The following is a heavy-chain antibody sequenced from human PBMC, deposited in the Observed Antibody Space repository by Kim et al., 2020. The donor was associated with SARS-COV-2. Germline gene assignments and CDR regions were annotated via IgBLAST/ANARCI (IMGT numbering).Heavy chain of an antibody. D-gene: IGHD3-22*01. Sequence: GGSLRLSCAAPGFTFSSYGMHWVRQAPGKGLEWVAVIWYDGSNKFYADSVKGRFTISRDNSKNTLYLQMNSLRAEDTAVYYCARDSYSDSSGYQFFDYWGQGTLVTVSS. CDR1: GFTFSSYG. J-gene: IGHJ4*02. CDR3: ARDSYSDSSGYQFFDY. CDR2: IWYDGSNK. V-gene: IGHV3-33*01.